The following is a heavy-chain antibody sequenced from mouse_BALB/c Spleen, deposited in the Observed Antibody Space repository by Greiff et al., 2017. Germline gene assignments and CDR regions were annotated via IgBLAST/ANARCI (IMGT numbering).Heavy chain of an antibody. V-gene: IGHV1-87*01. J-gene: IGHJ2*01. CDR2: IYPGDGDT. D-gene: IGHD2-4*01. CDR1: GYTFTSYW. Sequence: QVQLQQSGAELARPGASVKLSCKASGYTFTSYWMQWVKQRPGQGLEWIGAIYPGDGDTRYTQKFKGKATLTADKSSSTAYMQLSSLASEDSAVYYCARLPDYWGQGTTLTVSS. CDR3: ARLPDY.